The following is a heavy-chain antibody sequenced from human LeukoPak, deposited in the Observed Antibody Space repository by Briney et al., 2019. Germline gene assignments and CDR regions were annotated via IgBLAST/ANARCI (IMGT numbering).Heavy chain of an antibody. CDR1: GGTFSSYT. V-gene: IGHV1-69*13. D-gene: IGHD2-15*01. CDR2: IIPIFGTA. J-gene: IGHJ6*02. Sequence: SVKVSCKASGGTFSSYTISWVRQAPGQGLEWMGGIIPIFGTANYAQKFQGTVTITADESTSTAYMELSSLRSEDTAMYYCASNPKRYCSGGSCPYYYYGMDVWGQGTTVTVSS. CDR3: ASNPKRYCSGGSCPYYYYGMDV.